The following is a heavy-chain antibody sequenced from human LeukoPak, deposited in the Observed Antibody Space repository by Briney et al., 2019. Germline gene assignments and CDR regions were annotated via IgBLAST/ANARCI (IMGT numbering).Heavy chain of an antibody. V-gene: IGHV3-30-3*01. D-gene: IGHD6-19*01. CDR1: GFTFSSYA. CDR3: ASARAVAGLNY. CDR2: ISYDRSNK. J-gene: IGHJ4*02. Sequence: GSLRLSWSAPGFTFSSYAMHWVRQAPGQGLERVAVISYDRSNKYYAASVKGRFTISRDNSKNTLYLQMNSLRAEDTAVYYCASARAVAGLNYWGQGTLVTVSS.